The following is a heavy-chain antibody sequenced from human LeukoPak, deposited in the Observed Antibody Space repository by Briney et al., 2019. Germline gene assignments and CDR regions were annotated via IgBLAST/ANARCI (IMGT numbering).Heavy chain of an antibody. J-gene: IGHJ3*02. CDR2: ISENSKDI. V-gene: IGHV3-21*01. CDR3: AREVEEAFDI. CDR1: GFTISSHS. Sequence: KSGGSLRLSCVVSGFTISSHSINWVRQAPGKGLEWVSSISENSKDIFYVDSVKGRFTISRDNAKNSLYLQMNSLRADDTAVYYCAREVEEAFDIWGQGTMVTVSS.